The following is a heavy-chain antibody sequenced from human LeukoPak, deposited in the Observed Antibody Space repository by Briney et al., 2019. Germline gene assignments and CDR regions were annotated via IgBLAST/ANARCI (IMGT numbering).Heavy chain of an antibody. CDR1: GYSISSGYY. Sequence: SETLSLTCAVSGYSISSGYYWGWIRQPPGKGLEWIGSIYHSGSTYYNPSLKSRVTISVDTSKNQFSPKLSSATAADTAVYYCARHIQDYGDYQLDYWGQGTLVTVSS. CDR2: IYHSGST. CDR3: ARHIQDYGDYQLDY. J-gene: IGHJ4*02. D-gene: IGHD4-17*01. V-gene: IGHV4-38-2*01.